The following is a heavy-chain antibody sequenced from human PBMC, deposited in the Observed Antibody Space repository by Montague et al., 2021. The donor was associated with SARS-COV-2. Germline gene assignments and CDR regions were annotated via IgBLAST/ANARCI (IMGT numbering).Heavy chain of an antibody. CDR2: INHSGST. V-gene: IGHV4-34*01. CDR1: GGSFSGYY. J-gene: IGHJ6*03. CDR3: ARARQDVVVPALGIGAYYYYYYMDV. D-gene: IGHD2-2*01. Sequence: ESLSLTCAVYGGSFSGYYWSWIRQPPGKGLEWIGEINHSGSTNYNPSLKSRVTISVDTSKNQFSLKLSSVTAADTAVYYCARARQDVVVPALGIGAYYYYYYMDVWGKGTTVTVSS.